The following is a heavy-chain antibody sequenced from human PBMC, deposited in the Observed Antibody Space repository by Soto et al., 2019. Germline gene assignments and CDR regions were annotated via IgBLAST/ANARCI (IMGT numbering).Heavy chain of an antibody. CDR1: GGSISSSNW. V-gene: IGHV4-4*02. D-gene: IGHD2-21*02. J-gene: IGHJ6*02. CDR2: IYYSGST. CDR3: ARGVVVVTPISFFYCHGMDV. Sequence: SETLSLTCAVPGGSISSSNWWSWVRQPPGKGLEWIGEIYYSGSTNYNPSLKSRLTISVDTSKNEFSLKLSSVTAADTAVYYCARGVVVVTPISFFYCHGMDVWGQGTTVTVSS.